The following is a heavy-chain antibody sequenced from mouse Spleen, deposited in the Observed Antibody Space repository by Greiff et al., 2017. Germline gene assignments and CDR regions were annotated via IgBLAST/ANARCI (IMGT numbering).Heavy chain of an antibody. CDR3: ARSSTMITFAY. J-gene: IGHJ3*01. CDR1: GYSFTGYF. Sequence: VQLQQSGPELVKPGDSVKISCKASGYSFTGYFMNWVMQSHGKSLEWIGRINPYNGDTFYNQKFKGKATLTVDKSSSTAHMELRSLTSEDSAVYYCARSSTMITFAYWGQGTLVTVSA. D-gene: IGHD2-4*01. V-gene: IGHV1-20*01. CDR2: INPYNGDT.